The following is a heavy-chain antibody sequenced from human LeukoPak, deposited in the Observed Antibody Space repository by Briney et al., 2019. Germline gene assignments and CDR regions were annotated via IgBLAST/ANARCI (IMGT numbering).Heavy chain of an antibody. D-gene: IGHD4-17*01. J-gene: IGHJ4*02. Sequence: ASVKVSCKASGGTFSSYAISWVRQAPGQGLEWMGGIIPIFGTANYAQKFQGRVTITADESTSTAYMELSSLRSEDTAVYYGASAGGNYGEYGEAREFDYWGQGTLVTVSS. V-gene: IGHV1-69*01. CDR2: IIPIFGTA. CDR3: ASAGGNYGEYGEAREFDY. CDR1: GGTFSSYA.